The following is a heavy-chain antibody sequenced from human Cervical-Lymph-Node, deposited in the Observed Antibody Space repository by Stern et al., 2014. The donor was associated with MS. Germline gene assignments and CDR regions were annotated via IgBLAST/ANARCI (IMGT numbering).Heavy chain of an antibody. CDR3: VRSGAGNWFDP. J-gene: IGHJ5*02. CDR2: ISTGGSAI. D-gene: IGHD3-10*01. V-gene: IGHV3-11*01. CDR1: GFTFSDFY. Sequence: VQLEESGGGLVKPGGSLRLSCAASGFTFSDFYLTWMRQAPGQGLEWVSYISTGGSAIYYADSVKGRFTISRDNAKKLLYLQMTSLRAEDTAVYYCVRSGAGNWFDPWGQGTLVTVSS.